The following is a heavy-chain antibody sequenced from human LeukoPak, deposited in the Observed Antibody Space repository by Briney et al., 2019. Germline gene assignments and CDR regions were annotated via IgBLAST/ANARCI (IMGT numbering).Heavy chain of an antibody. CDR1: GGSFSGYY. D-gene: IGHD3-22*01. CDR3: ARVPITMIVHDY. CDR2: INHSGST. Sequence: SETLSLTCAVYGGSFSGYYWSWIRQPPGKGLEWIGEINHSGSTNYNASLKSRVTISVDTSKHQFSLKLSSVPAADTAVYYCARVPITMIVHDYWGQGNLVTVSS. V-gene: IGHV4-34*01. J-gene: IGHJ4*02.